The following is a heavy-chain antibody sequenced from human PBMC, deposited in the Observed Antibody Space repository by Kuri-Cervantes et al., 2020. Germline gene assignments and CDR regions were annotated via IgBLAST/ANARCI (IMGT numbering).Heavy chain of an antibody. CDR2: IYHSGST. CDR1: GDSISTYY. Sequence: SETLPLTCTVSGDSISTYYWSWIRQPPGEGLEWIANIYHSGSTYYNPSLKSRVTISIDTSKNQFSLKLTSVTAADTAVYYCARVPIHYYDSSPYWYYFDKWGQGTLVTVSS. CDR3: ARVPIHYYDSSPYWYYFDK. J-gene: IGHJ4*02. V-gene: IGHV4-59*01. D-gene: IGHD3-22*01.